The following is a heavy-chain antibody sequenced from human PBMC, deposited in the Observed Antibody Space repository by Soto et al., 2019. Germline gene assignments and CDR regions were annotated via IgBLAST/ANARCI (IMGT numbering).Heavy chain of an antibody. Sequence: QVQLVQSGAEVRKPGASVKVSCEASGYTFTSYDIYWVRQATGQGLEWMGWMNPSTGNSGYAQKFQGRVTMTSDTSQSAAHLELSSLRSEDTAVYYCARRAETNGWNGFGADKYYFDFWGQGTLVTVSS. V-gene: IGHV1-8*01. CDR2: MNPSTGNS. CDR1: GYTFTSYD. CDR3: ARRAETNGWNGFGADKYYFDF. J-gene: IGHJ4*02. D-gene: IGHD1-1*01.